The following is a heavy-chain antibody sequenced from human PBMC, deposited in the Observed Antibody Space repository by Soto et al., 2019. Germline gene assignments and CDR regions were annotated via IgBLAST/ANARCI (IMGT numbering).Heavy chain of an antibody. CDR3: ARLRGTSFDL. Sequence: GGSLRLSCAASGFPFSSYAMHWVRQSPGKGLEWVGRARNRAHSYTTAYAASVEGRFTISRDDSKNSLSLQMNSLKTEDTAVHFCARLRGTSFDLWDQGTLVTVSS. CDR2: ARNRAHSYTT. CDR1: GFPFSSYA. J-gene: IGHJ4*02. V-gene: IGHV3-72*01.